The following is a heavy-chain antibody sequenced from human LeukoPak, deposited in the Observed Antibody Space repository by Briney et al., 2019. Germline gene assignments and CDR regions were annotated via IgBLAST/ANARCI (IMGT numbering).Heavy chain of an antibody. CDR1: GFTFSSYG. V-gene: IGHV3-30*02. Sequence: GGSLRLSCAASGFTFSSYGMHWVRQAPGKGLEWVAFIRYDGSNKYYADSVKGRFTISRDNSKLYLQMNSLRAEDTAVYYCAKKGYSNGWRDSYYFDCWGQGTLVTVSS. J-gene: IGHJ4*02. CDR2: IRYDGSNK. CDR3: AKKGYSNGWRDSYYFDC. D-gene: IGHD6-19*01.